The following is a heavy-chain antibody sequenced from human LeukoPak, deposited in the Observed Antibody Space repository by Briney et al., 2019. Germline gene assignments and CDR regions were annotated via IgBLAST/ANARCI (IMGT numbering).Heavy chain of an antibody. Sequence: SGTLSLTCAVSGGSISSSNWWSWVRQPPGKGLEWIGEIYHSGSTNYNPSLKSRVTISVDKSKNQFSLKLSSVTAADTAVYYCARVPGLTYYYGSGSYQMDVWGQGTTVTVSS. J-gene: IGHJ6*02. CDR1: GGSISSSNW. CDR2: IYHSGST. CDR3: ARVPGLTYYYGSGSYQMDV. D-gene: IGHD3-10*01. V-gene: IGHV4-4*02.